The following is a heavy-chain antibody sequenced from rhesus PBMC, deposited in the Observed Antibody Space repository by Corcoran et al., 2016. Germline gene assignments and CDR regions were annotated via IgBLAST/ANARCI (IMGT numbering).Heavy chain of an antibody. CDR2: INSGGGNT. J-gene: IGHJ4*01. D-gene: IGHD4-23*01. CDR1: GFTCSSYG. V-gene: IGHV3S5*01. CDR3: AKEYSNYDYFDY. Sequence: VQLVETGGGLVQPGGSLKLSCAASGFTCSSYGMSWVRQAPGKGLEWVSAINSGGGNTYYADSVKCRFTISRDNSKNTLSLQMNSLRAEDTAVYYCAKEYSNYDYFDYWGQGVLVTVSS.